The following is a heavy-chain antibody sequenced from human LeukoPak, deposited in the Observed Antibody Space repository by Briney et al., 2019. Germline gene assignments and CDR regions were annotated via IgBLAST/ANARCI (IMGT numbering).Heavy chain of an antibody. CDR2: ISSSGSTI. D-gene: IGHD2-15*01. V-gene: IGHV3-48*03. J-gene: IGHJ3*02. CDR1: GFTFSSYE. Sequence: GGSLRLSCAASGFTFSSYEMNWVRQAPGKGLEWVSYISSSGSTIYYADSVKGRFTISRDNAKNSLYLQMHSLRADDTAVYYCVRWYDAFDIWGQGTMVTVSS. CDR3: VRWYDAFDI.